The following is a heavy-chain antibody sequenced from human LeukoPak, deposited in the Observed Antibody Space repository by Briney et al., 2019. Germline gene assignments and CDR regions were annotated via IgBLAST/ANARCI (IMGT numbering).Heavy chain of an antibody. Sequence: GGSLRLSWAPSGFTFSSYEMNWVRQAPGKGLEWVSYISSSGSTIYYADSAKGRFTISRDNAKNSLYLQMNSLRAEDTAVYYCARDRGYNSRGFDYWGQGTLVTVSS. CDR2: ISSSGSTI. CDR1: GFTFSSYE. D-gene: IGHD5-24*01. J-gene: IGHJ4*02. V-gene: IGHV3-48*03. CDR3: ARDRGYNSRGFDY.